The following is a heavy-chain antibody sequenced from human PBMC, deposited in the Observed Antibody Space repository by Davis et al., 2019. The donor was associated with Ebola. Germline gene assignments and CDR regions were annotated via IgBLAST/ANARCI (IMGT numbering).Heavy chain of an antibody. D-gene: IGHD1-26*01. CDR3: AKDPGGEWELLWYYGMDV. CDR2: ISYDGSNK. V-gene: IGHV3-30*18. CDR1: GFTFSSYW. Sequence: PGGSLRLSCAASGFTFSSYWMHWVRQAPGKGLEWVAVISYDGSNKYYADSVKGRFTISRDNSKNTLYLQMNSLRAEDTAVYYCAKDPGGEWELLWYYGMDVWGQGTTVTVSS. J-gene: IGHJ6*02.